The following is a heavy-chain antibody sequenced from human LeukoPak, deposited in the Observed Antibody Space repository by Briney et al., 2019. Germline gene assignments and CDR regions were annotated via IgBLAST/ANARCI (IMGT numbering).Heavy chain of an antibody. CDR1: GYILTELS. J-gene: IGHJ4*02. D-gene: IGHD3-16*02. CDR3: ATGDYVWGSYRPFSPRFDY. V-gene: IGHV1-24*01. CDR2: FDPEDGET. Sequence: GASVKVSCKVSGYILTELSMHWVRQAPGKGLEWMGGFDPEDGETIYAQKFQGRVTMTEDTSTDTAYMELSSLRSEDTAVYYCATGDYVWGSYRPFSPRFDYWGQGTLVTVSS.